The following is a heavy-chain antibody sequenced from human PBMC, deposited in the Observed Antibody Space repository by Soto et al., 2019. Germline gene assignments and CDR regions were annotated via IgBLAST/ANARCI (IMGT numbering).Heavy chain of an antibody. J-gene: IGHJ3*02. V-gene: IGHV1-69*06. D-gene: IGHD3-22*01. CDR2: IIPIFGTA. CDR3: ARDRNYYDSSGYYSNDDFDI. Sequence: SVKVSCKASGGTFSSYAISWVRQAPGQGLEWMGGIIPIFGTANYAQKFQGRVTITADKSTSTAYMELSSLRAEDKAVYYCARDRNYYDSSGYYSNDDFDIWGQGTMVTVSS. CDR1: GGTFSSYA.